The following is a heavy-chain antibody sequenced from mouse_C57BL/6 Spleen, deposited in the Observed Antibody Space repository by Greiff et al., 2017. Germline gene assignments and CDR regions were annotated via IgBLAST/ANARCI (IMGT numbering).Heavy chain of an antibody. J-gene: IGHJ3*01. V-gene: IGHV5-4*01. CDR3: ARDYGNYEAWFAY. CDR1: GFTFSSYA. CDR2: ISDGGSYT. D-gene: IGHD2-1*01. Sequence: RVEESGGGLVKPGGSLKLSCAASGFTFSSYAMSWVRQTPEKRLEWVATISDGGSYTYYPDNVKGRFTISRDNAKNNLYLQMSHLKSEDTAMYYCARDYGNYEAWFAYWGQGTLVTVSA.